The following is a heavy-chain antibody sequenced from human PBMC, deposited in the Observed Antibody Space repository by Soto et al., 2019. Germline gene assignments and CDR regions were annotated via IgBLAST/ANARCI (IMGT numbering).Heavy chain of an antibody. J-gene: IGHJ6*02. CDR1: GDSFARYG. Sequence: GASVKVSCEACGDSFARYGSRWVRQAPGQGLEWMGWISGYNGDANYAQRFQGRVSMTIDTSTTTAYMELRTLTPDDTAVYYCAKNGQPPYYYYGLDVWGQGTTVTVSS. D-gene: IGHD2-8*01. V-gene: IGHV1-18*01. CDR2: ISGYNGDA. CDR3: AKNGQPPYYYYGLDV.